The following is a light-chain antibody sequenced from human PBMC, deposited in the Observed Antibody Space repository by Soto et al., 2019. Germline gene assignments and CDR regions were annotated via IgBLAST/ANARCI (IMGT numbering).Light chain of an antibody. CDR3: CSYAGSFTYV. CDR2: GVN. V-gene: IGLV2-11*01. CDR1: STDIGGYNA. J-gene: IGLJ2*01. Sequence: QSVLTQPRSVSGSPGQSVTISCPGTSTDIGGYNAVSWYQQHPGKAPKLLISGVNKRPSGVPDRFSGSKSGNTASLTISGLQAEDEADYYCCSYAGSFTYVFGGGTKLTVL.